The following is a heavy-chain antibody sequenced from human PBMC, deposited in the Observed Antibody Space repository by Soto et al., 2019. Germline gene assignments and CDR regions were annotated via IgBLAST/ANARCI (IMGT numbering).Heavy chain of an antibody. CDR2: IYYSGST. V-gene: IGHV4-31*03. CDR3: ARDHRASSSGWYGDAFDI. CDR1: GGSISSGGYY. D-gene: IGHD6-19*01. J-gene: IGHJ3*02. Sequence: QVQLQESGPGLVKPSQTLTLTCTVSGGSISSGGYYWSWIRQHPGKGLEWIGYIYYSGSTYYNPSLKSRVTISVDTSKNQFSLKLSSVTAADTAVYYCARDHRASSSGWYGDAFDIWGQGTMVTVSS.